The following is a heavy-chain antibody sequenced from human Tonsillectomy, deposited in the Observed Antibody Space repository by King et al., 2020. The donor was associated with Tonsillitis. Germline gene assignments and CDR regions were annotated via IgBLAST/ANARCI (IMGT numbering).Heavy chain of an antibody. Sequence: VQLQESGPGLVKPSGTLSLTCAVSGGSISSSNWWSWVRQPPGKGLEWTGEIYHSGSTNYNPSLKSRVTISVDKSKNQFSLKLSSVTAADTAVYYCASYRGRYSSMEFDYWGQGTLVTVSS. CDR3: ASYRGRYSSMEFDY. J-gene: IGHJ4*02. V-gene: IGHV4-4*02. CDR1: GGSISSSNW. CDR2: IYHSGST. D-gene: IGHD6-13*01.